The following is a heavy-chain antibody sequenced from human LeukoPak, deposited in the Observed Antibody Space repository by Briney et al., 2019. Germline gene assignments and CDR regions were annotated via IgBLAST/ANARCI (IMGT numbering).Heavy chain of an antibody. CDR3: VRLRRNSDTSGYYYYYDF. Sequence: GGSLRLSCAASGYTFSSFSINWVRQAPGKGLEWVSSISVRSNYIYYADSVRGRFSISRDDARDSLYLQMNSLRAEDTAVYYCVRLRRNSDTSGYYYYYDFWGQGTLVTVSS. V-gene: IGHV3-21*01. CDR2: ISVRSNYI. D-gene: IGHD3-22*01. J-gene: IGHJ4*02. CDR1: GYTFSSFS.